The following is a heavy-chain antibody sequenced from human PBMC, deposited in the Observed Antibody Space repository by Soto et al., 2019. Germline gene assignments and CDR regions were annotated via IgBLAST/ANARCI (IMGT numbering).Heavy chain of an antibody. CDR3: ARVLLLQQLGAFDI. J-gene: IGHJ3*02. V-gene: IGHV1-18*01. D-gene: IGHD6-13*01. CDR2: ISAYNGNT. CDR1: GYTFTSYG. Sequence: ASVNVSCKASGYTFTSYGISWVRQAPGQGLEWMGWISAYNGNTNYAQKLQGRVTMTTDTSTSTAYMELRSLRSDDTAVYYCARVLLLQQLGAFDIWGQGTMVTVSS.